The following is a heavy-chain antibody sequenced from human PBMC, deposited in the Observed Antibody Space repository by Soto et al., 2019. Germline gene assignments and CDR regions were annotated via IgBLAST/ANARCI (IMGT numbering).Heavy chain of an antibody. Sequence: PGGSLRLSCAASGFTFSTNEMHWVRQAPGKGLEWVSYISGSGGTIYHADSVKGRFTISRDNAKNSLYLQMNSLRAEDTAVYYCVREAHYYFDYWGQGTLVTVS. J-gene: IGHJ4*02. CDR1: GFTFSTNE. CDR2: ISGSGGTI. CDR3: VREAHYYFDY. V-gene: IGHV3-48*03.